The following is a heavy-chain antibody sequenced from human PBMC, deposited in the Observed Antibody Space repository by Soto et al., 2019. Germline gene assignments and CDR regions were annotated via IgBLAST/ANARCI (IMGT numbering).Heavy chain of an antibody. Sequence: SETLSLTCTVSGGAISSGDYYWSWIRQPPGKGLEWIGYIYYSGSTYYNPSLKSRVTISVDTSKNQFSLKLSSVTAADTAVYYCASSSSSQPDWFDPWGQGTLVTVSS. D-gene: IGHD6-13*01. J-gene: IGHJ5*02. CDR2: IYYSGST. CDR1: GGAISSGDYY. V-gene: IGHV4-30-4*01. CDR3: ASSSSSQPDWFDP.